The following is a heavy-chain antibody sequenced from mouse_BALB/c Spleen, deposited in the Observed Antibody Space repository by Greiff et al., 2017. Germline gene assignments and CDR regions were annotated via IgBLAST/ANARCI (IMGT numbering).Heavy chain of an antibody. CDR1: GFNIKDTY. D-gene: IGHD2-1*01. Sequence: VQLQQSGAELVKPGASVKLSCTASGFNIKDTYMHWVKQRPEQGLEWIGRIDPANGNTKYDPKFQGKATITADTSSNTAYLQLSSLTSEDTAVYYCASFYGNYVWFADWGQGTLVTVSA. CDR2: IDPANGNT. CDR3: ASFYGNYVWFAD. V-gene: IGHV14-3*02. J-gene: IGHJ3*01.